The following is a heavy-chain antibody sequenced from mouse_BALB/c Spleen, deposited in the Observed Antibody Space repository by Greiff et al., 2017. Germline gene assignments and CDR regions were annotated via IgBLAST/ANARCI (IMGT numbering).Heavy chain of an antibody. V-gene: IGHV5-6*01. D-gene: IGHD2-4*01. CDR1: GFTFSSYG. CDR2: ISSGGSYT. J-gene: IGHJ2*01. Sequence: EVQGVESGGDLVKPGGSLKLSCAASGFTFSSYGMSWVRQTPDKRLEWVATISSGGSYTYYPDSVKGRFTISRDNAKNTLYLQMSSLKSEDTAMYYCARGDYDYPFDYWGQGTTLTVSS. CDR3: ARGDYDYPFDY.